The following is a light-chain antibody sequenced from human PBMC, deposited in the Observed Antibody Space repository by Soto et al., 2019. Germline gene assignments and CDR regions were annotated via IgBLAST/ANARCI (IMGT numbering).Light chain of an antibody. J-gene: IGKJ5*01. CDR3: QHRRSWPLT. CDR2: DAS. Sequence: EIVLTQSPATLSLSPGERATLSCRASQSVGIFLAWYQHKPGQAPRLLIFDASNRATGIPARFSGGGSGTDFTLPISSLEPEDFAIYYCQHRRSWPLTFGQGTRLE. CDR1: QSVGIF. V-gene: IGKV3-11*01.